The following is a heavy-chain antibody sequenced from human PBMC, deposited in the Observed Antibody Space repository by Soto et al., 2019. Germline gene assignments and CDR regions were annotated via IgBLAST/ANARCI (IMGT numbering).Heavy chain of an antibody. CDR2: IYTSGST. D-gene: IGHD1-26*01. J-gene: IGHJ5*02. Sequence: SETLSLTCTVSGGSISSYYWSWIRQPAGKGLEWIGRIYTSGSTNYNPSLKSRVTMSVDTSKNQFSLKLSSVTAADTAVYYCARDRIVGATRTWFDPWGQGTLVTVS. V-gene: IGHV4-4*07. CDR3: ARDRIVGATRTWFDP. CDR1: GGSISSYY.